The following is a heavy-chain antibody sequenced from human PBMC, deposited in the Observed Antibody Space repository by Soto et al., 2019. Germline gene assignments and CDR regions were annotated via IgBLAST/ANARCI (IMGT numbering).Heavy chain of an antibody. D-gene: IGHD1-26*01. J-gene: IGHJ3*02. CDR1: GFTFSDYS. CDR2: MSSSGSTI. Sequence: QVQLVESGGGLVKPGGSLRLSCAASGFTFSDYSMSWIRQTPGKGLEWISFMSSSGSTIYIADSVKGRLTISRDNAKNSLYLEMNSRRAEDTAVYYCARGRDFRQTSANYDDAFDIWGQGTMVTVSS. CDR3: ARGRDFRQTSANYDDAFDI. V-gene: IGHV3-11*01.